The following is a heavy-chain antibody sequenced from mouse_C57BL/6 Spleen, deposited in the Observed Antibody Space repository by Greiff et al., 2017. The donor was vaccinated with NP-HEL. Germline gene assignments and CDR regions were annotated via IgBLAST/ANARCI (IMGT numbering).Heavy chain of an antibody. CDR2: IHPNSGST. J-gene: IGHJ1*03. Sequence: VQLQQPGAELVKPGASVKLSCKASGYTFTSYWMHWVKQRPGQGLEWIGMIHPNSGSTNYNEKFKSKATLTVDKSSSTAYMQLSSLTSEDSAVYYCAREYGNYHWYFDVWGTGTTVTVSS. CDR1: GYTFTSYW. CDR3: AREYGNYHWYFDV. V-gene: IGHV1-64*01. D-gene: IGHD2-1*01.